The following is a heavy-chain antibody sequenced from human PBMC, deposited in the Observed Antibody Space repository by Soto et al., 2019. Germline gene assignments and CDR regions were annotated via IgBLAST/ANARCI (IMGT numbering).Heavy chain of an antibody. CDR1: GFNVMSYW. Sequence: GGSLRLSCGVSGFNVMSYWMSWVRQAPGKGLEWVASIKEDGSEIYYLQSVRGRFTISRDSVGNALHLAMNYLSAEDTAVYFCARDIGFDYVNWGQGTLVTVSS. D-gene: IGHD3-16*01. J-gene: IGHJ4*02. V-gene: IGHV3-7*01. CDR2: IKEDGSEI. CDR3: ARDIGFDYVN.